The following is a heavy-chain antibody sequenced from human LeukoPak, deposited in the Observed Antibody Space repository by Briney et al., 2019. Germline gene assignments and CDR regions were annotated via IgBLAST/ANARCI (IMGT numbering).Heavy chain of an antibody. CDR2: ISAYNGNT. J-gene: IGHJ4*02. CDR1: GYTFTSYG. CDR3: AREDYDFWSGYHGSDY. V-gene: IGHV1-18*01. Sequence: GASVKVSCKASGYTFTSYGISWVRQAPGQVLEWMGWISAYNGNTNYAQKLQGRVTMTTDTSTSTAYMELRSLRSDDTAVYYCAREDYDFWSGYHGSDYWGQGTLVTVSS. D-gene: IGHD3-3*01.